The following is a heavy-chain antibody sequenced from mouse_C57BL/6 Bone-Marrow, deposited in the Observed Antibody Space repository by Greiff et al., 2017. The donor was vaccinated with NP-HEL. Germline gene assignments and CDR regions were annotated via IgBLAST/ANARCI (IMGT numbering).Heavy chain of an antibody. CDR1: GYTFTDYY. CDR2: INPYNGGT. CDR3: ARLMGWLLWYFDV. J-gene: IGHJ1*03. V-gene: IGHV1-19*01. D-gene: IGHD2-3*01. Sequence: EVKLQESGPVLVKPGASVKMSCKASGYTFTDYYMNWVKQSHGKSLVWIGVINPYNGGTSYNQKFKGKATLTVDKSSSTAYMELNSLTSEDSAVYYCARLMGWLLWYFDVWGTGTTVTVSS.